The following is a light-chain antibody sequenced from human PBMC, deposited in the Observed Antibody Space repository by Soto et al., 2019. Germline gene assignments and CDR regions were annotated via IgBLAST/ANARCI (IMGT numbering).Light chain of an antibody. V-gene: IGLV2-23*01. CDR3: CSSAPESTYV. Sequence: QSVLTQPASVSGSPGQSVTISCTGTSSDFGAYNSVSWYQQHPDKAPQLMIYKGTQRPSGVSNRFSGSTSGNAASLTISGLQAGDEADYFCCSSAPESTYVFGTGTKV. J-gene: IGLJ1*01. CDR1: SSDFGAYNS. CDR2: KGT.